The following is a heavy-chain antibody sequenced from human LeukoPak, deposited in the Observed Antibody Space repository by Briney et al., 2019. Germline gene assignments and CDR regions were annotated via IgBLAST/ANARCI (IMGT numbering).Heavy chain of an antibody. D-gene: IGHD3-10*01. CDR2: IYTSGST. J-gene: IGHJ4*02. CDR1: GGSISSYY. V-gene: IGHV4-4*09. Sequence: PSETQSLTCTVSGGSISSYYWSWIRQPPGKGLEWIGYIYTSGSTNYNPSLKSRVTISVDTSKNQFSLKLSSVTAADTAVYYCARHSYGSGSYSDYWGQGTLVTVSS. CDR3: ARHSYGSGSYSDY.